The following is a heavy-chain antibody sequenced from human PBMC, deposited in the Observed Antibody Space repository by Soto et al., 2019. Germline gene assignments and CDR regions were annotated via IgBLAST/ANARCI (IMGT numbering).Heavy chain of an antibody. CDR3: ARDLRFLEWFSATQGVFDY. CDR1: GYTFTSYG. V-gene: IGHV1-18*01. D-gene: IGHD3-3*01. Sequence: QVQLVQSGAEVKKPGASVKVSCKASGYTFTSYGISWVRQAPGQGLEWMGWISAYNGNTNYVQKLQGRVTMTTDTATSTAYTELRSLRSDDTAVYYCARDLRFLEWFSATQGVFDYWGQGTLVTVSS. CDR2: ISAYNGNT. J-gene: IGHJ4*02.